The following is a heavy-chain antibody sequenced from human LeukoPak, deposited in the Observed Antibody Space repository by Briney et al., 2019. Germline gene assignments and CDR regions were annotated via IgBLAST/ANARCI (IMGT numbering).Heavy chain of an antibody. V-gene: IGHV1-8*03. CDR1: GYTFTGYY. CDR2: MNPNSGNT. D-gene: IGHD3-22*01. CDR3: ARAYDSSGYYYATRRVDWFDP. J-gene: IGHJ5*02. Sequence: GASVKVSCKASGYTFTGYYMHWVRQAPGQGLEWMGWMNPNSGNTGYAQKFQGRVTITRNTSISTAYMELSSLRSEDTAVYYCARAYDSSGYYYATRRVDWFDPWGQGTLVTVSS.